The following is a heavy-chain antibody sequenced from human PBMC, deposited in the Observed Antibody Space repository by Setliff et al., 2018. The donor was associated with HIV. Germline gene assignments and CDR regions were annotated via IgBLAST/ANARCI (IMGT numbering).Heavy chain of an antibody. V-gene: IGHV1-18*01. D-gene: IGHD2-15*01. J-gene: IGHJ4*02. CDR1: GYTFTTYG. Sequence: ASVKVSCKASGYTFTTYGITWVRQAPGQGLEWMGWIGTDNGNTNYAQKFQGRVTMTTDTSMSTVYMELGSLISDDTAVYYCARGAVVTNYFDYWGQGTLVTVSS. CDR3: ARGAVVTNYFDY. CDR2: IGTDNGNT.